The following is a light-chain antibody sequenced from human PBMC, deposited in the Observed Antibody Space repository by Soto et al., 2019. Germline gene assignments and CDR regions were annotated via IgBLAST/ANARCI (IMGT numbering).Light chain of an antibody. CDR1: QRMSGW. V-gene: IGKV1-5*01. CDR2: NVS. CDR3: QQYDSFSVT. J-gene: IGKJ1*01. Sequence: DIQMTQSPSARAASVGGTGTITCRASQRMSGWLAWHQQKPGKAPKLLIYNVSALKRGVPPRFSGSGSGTEFTLTISSLQPDDFATYYCQQYDSFSVTFGQGTKVDIK.